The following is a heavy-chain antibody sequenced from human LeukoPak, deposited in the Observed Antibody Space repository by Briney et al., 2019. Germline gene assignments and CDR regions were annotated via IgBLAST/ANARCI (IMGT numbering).Heavy chain of an antibody. V-gene: IGHV4-39*01. Sequence: PSETLSLTCTVSGGSISSSSYYWSWIRQPPGKGLEWIGEINHSGSTNYNPSLKSRVTISVDTSKNQFSLKLSSVTAADTAVYYCARHLVWFDPWGQGTLVTVSS. J-gene: IGHJ5*02. CDR1: GGSISSSSYY. CDR2: INHSGST. CDR3: ARHLVWFDP.